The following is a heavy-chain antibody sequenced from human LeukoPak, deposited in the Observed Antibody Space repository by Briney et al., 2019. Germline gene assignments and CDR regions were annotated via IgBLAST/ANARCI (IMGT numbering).Heavy chain of an antibody. V-gene: IGHV3-33*06. CDR2: IWYDGSNK. Sequence: GGSLRLSCAASGFTYSSYSMHWVRQAPGKGLEWVAVIWYDGSNKYYADSVKGRFTISRDNSKNTLYLQMNSLRAEDTAVYYCAKQTITMVRGVVGEGLDYWGQGTLVTVSS. J-gene: IGHJ4*02. D-gene: IGHD3-10*01. CDR1: GFTYSSYS. CDR3: AKQTITMVRGVVGEGLDY.